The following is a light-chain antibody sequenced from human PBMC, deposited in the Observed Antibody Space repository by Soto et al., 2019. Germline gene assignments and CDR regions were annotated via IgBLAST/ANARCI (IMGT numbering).Light chain of an antibody. J-gene: IGKJ1*01. CDR2: YXS. CDR1: QSVSSS. V-gene: IGKV1-5*01. Sequence: INMTQSPSTLSASVGDRVTVAXRASQSVSSSFAWYQQKPGXAPEXXXAYXSKLERGGASRLSGSGSGTEFTLTISSMQPDDLANYYFQQYHGVPRTFGQGTKVDIK. CDR3: QQYHGVPRT.